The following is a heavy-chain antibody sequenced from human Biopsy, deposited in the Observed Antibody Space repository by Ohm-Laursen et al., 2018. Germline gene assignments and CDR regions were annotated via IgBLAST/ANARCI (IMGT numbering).Heavy chain of an antibody. V-gene: IGHV4-59*11. CDR3: ARESNDFGGLYFPR. D-gene: IGHD4-23*01. J-gene: IGHJ4*02. Sequence: GTLSLTCTVSGGSFTGHYWSWIRQPPGKGLVWIGHISYTGYTSYNASLKSRVTISVDTSRNHFSLRLSSLTAADTAVYYCARESNDFGGLYFPRWGQGTLLTVSS. CDR1: GGSFTGHY. CDR2: ISYTGYT.